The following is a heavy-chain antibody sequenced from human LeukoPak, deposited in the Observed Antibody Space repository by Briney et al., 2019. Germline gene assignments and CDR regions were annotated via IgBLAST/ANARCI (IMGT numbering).Heavy chain of an antibody. D-gene: IGHD1-7*01. CDR2: ISYDGSNK. J-gene: IGHJ4*02. CDR1: GFTFSSYS. CDR3: ARGPGRTKPFFDY. Sequence: GGSLRLSCAASGFTFSSYSMSWVRQAPGKGLEWVAVISYDGSNKYYADSVKGRFTISRDNSKNTLYLHVNSLRGEDTAVYYCARGPGRTKPFFDYWGQGTLVTVSS. V-gene: IGHV3-30*03.